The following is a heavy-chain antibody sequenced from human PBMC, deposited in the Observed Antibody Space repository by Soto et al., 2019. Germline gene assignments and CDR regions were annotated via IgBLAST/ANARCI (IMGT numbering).Heavy chain of an antibody. Sequence: SETLSLTCTVSGGSISSSSYYWGWLRQPPGKGLEWIGSIYYSGSTYYNPSLKSRVTISVDTSKNQFSLKLSSVTAADTAVYYCARRGSAYWYFDLWGRGTLVTVSS. D-gene: IGHD3-10*01. V-gene: IGHV4-39*01. CDR3: ARRGSAYWYFDL. J-gene: IGHJ2*01. CDR1: GGSISSSSYY. CDR2: IYYSGST.